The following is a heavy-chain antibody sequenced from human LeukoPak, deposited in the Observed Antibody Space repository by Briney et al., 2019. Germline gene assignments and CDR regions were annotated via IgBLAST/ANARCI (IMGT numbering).Heavy chain of an antibody. CDR3: ARRRYDFWSGYYTPFDP. CDR2: IYPGDSDT. J-gene: IGHJ5*02. CDR1: GYSFTSYR. D-gene: IGHD3-3*01. V-gene: IGHV5-51*01. Sequence: GESLKISCKGSGYSFTSYRIGWVRQMPGKGLEWMGIIYPGDSDTRYGPSFQGQVTISADKSISTAYLQWSSLKASDTAMYYCARRRYDFWSGYYTPFDPWGQGTLVTVSS.